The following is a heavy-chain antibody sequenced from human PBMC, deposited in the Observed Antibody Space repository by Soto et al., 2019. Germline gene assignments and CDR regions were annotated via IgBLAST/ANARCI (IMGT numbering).Heavy chain of an antibody. J-gene: IGHJ4*02. CDR2: IDPSDSYT. V-gene: IGHV5-10-1*01. Sequence: GESLKISCKGSGYSFTSYWISWVRQMPGKGLEWMGRIDPSDSYTNYSPSFQGHVTISADKSISTAYLQWSSLKASDTAMYYCARDDSSSAYFDYWGQGTLVTVSS. CDR1: GYSFTSYW. D-gene: IGHD3-22*01. CDR3: ARDDSSSAYFDY.